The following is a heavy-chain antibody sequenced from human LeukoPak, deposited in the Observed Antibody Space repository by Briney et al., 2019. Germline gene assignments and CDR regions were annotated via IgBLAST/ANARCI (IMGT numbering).Heavy chain of an antibody. Sequence: SVTVSCKASGGTFSIYAISWVRQAPGQGLEWMGRIIPILGIANYAQKFQGRVTITADKSTSKAYMEVSSLRSEDTAVYYCARIAHSYGFYYYGMDVWGQGTTVTVSS. D-gene: IGHD5-18*01. J-gene: IGHJ6*02. V-gene: IGHV1-69*04. CDR1: GGTFSIYA. CDR3: ARIAHSYGFYYYGMDV. CDR2: IIPILGIA.